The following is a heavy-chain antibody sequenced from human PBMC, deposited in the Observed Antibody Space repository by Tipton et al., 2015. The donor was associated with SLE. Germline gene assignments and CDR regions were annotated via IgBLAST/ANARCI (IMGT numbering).Heavy chain of an antibody. CDR2: ISHDAINK. J-gene: IGHJ4*02. D-gene: IGHD2-2*01. Sequence: RSLRLSCAASGFTFSSYWMSWVRQAPGKGLEWVAVISHDAINKHYADSVRGRFTISRDNSKNTLYLQMNSLRPEDTAVYYCASQLLYNFDYWGQGTLVTVSS. CDR1: GFTFSSYW. CDR3: ASQLLYNFDY. V-gene: IGHV3-30*03.